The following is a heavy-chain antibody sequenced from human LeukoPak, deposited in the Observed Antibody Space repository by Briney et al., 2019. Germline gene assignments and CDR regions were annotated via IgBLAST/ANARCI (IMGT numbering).Heavy chain of an antibody. CDR2: ISGSGGST. CDR3: AKDPYGSGSVSIGIGY. J-gene: IGHJ4*02. D-gene: IGHD3-10*01. CDR1: GFTFSSYA. V-gene: IGHV3-23*01. Sequence: GGSLRLSCAAFGFTFSSYAMSWVRQAPGKGLEWVSAISGSGGSTYYADSVKGRFTISRDNSKNTLYLQMNSLRAEDTAVYYCAKDPYGSGSVSIGIGYWGQGTLVTVSS.